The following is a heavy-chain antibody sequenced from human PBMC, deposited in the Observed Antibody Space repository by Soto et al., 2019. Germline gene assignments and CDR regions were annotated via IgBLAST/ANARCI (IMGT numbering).Heavy chain of an antibody. CDR1: GYTFTSYG. CDR3: ARHRFNYYDNTVYYYFDY. V-gene: IGHV1-18*04. Sequence: ASVKVSCKASGYTFTSYGISWVRQAPGQGPEWMGWISGHNGNTNHPQSLQGRVTMTTDTSRNTAYMELRSLRSDDTAVYYCARHRFNYYDNTVYYYFDYWGQGTLVTVSS. J-gene: IGHJ4*02. CDR2: ISGHNGNT. D-gene: IGHD3-22*01.